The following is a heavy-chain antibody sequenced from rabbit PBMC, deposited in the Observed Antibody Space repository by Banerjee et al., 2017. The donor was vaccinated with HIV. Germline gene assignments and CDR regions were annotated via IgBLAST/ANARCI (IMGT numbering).Heavy chain of an antibody. CDR3: VTITMTMVMGYFNL. J-gene: IGHJ4*01. Sequence: QSLEESGEDLVKPGASLTLTCTASGFSFSSDYYMCWVRQAPGKGPEWIACIYGGDSGSTYYASWAKGRFTISKTSSTTVTLQMTSLTAADTATYFCVTITMTMVMGYFNLWGPGTLVTVS. V-gene: IGHV1S40*01. D-gene: IGHD2-1*01. CDR1: GFSFSSDYY. CDR2: IYGGDSGST.